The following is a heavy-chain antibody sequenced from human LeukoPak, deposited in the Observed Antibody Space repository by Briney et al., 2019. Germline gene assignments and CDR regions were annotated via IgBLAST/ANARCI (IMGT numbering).Heavy chain of an antibody. CDR3: ARDDGFRSVDY. Sequence: GASVKVSCKASANTLGYYMHWVRQAPGQGLEWMGWINPNSGGTNYAQKFQGRVTMTRDTSISTAFMELSRLTSDDTAVYYCARDDGFRSVDYWGQGSLVTVSS. CDR2: INPNSGGT. D-gene: IGHD1-14*01. CDR1: ANTLGYY. J-gene: IGHJ4*02. V-gene: IGHV1-2*02.